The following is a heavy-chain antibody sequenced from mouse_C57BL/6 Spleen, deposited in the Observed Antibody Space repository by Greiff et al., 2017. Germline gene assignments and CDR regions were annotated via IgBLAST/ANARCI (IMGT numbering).Heavy chain of an antibody. Sequence: VQLQQSGAELARPGASVKLSCKASGYTFTSYGISWVKQRTGQGLEWIGEIYPRSGNTYYNEKFKGKATLTADKSSSTAYMELRSLTAEDAAVYFGARSYYGSSYDYFDYWGQGTTLTVSS. J-gene: IGHJ2*01. CDR1: GYTFTSYG. CDR3: ARSYYGSSYDYFDY. CDR2: IYPRSGNT. D-gene: IGHD1-1*01. V-gene: IGHV1-81*01.